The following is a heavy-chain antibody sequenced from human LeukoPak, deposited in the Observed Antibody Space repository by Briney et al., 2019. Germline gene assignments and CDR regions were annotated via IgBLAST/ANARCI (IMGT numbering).Heavy chain of an antibody. J-gene: IGHJ3*02. CDR2: ISYDGSNK. Sequence: GGSLRLSCAASGFTFSSYSMNWVRQTPGKGLEWVAVISYDGSNKDYADSMKGRFTISRDNSKNTLYLQMNSLGAEDTAVYYCAREIFNGFDIWGQGTMVTVSS. CDR3: AREIFNGFDI. V-gene: IGHV3-30*03. CDR1: GFTFSSYS.